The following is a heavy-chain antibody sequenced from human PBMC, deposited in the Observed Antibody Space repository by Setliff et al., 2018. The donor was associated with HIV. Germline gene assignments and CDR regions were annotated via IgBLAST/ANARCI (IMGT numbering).Heavy chain of an antibody. CDR3: ARVEAPGRGATYGMDV. Sequence: PSETLSLTCVVSGYSISSNDWWGWIRQSPGKGLEWIGYIYYSGSIYYNPSLKSRVTMSVDTSKNQFSLKLSSVTAVDTAVYYCARVEAPGRGATYGMDVWGQGTTVTVSS. J-gene: IGHJ6*02. V-gene: IGHV4-28*05. CDR1: GYSISSNDW. D-gene: IGHD3-10*01. CDR2: IYYSGSI.